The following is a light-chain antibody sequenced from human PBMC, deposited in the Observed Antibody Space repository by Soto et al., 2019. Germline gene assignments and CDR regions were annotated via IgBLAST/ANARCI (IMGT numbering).Light chain of an antibody. J-gene: IGLJ1*01. Sequence: QSALTQPASVSGSPGQSITISCTGTSSDVGGYNYVSWYQEHPGKAPKLIMYDVSNRPSGVSNRFSGSKSGNTASLTISGLQAEDEADYYCSSYASSSIYVFGTGTKVTVL. CDR3: SSYASSSIYV. CDR1: SSDVGGYNY. CDR2: DVS. V-gene: IGLV2-14*01.